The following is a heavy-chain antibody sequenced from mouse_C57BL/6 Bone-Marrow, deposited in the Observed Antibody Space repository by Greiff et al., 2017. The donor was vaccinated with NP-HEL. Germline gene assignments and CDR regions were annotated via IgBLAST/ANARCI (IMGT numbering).Heavy chain of an antibody. D-gene: IGHD1-1*01. Sequence: EVKVEESGEGLVKPGGSLKLSCAASGFTFSSYAMSWVRQTPEKRLEWVAYISSGGDYIYYADTVKGRFTISRDNARNTLYLQMSSLKSEDTAMYYCTRDGDYYGSSLTHFDYWGQGTTLTVSS. V-gene: IGHV5-9-1*02. CDR2: ISSGGDYI. CDR3: TRDGDYYGSSLTHFDY. CDR1: GFTFSSYA. J-gene: IGHJ2*01.